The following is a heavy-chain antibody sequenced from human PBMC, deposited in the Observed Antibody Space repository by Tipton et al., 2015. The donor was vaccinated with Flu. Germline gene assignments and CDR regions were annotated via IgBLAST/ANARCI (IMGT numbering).Heavy chain of an antibody. CDR2: SHHSGGT. Sequence: LRLSCTVSGYSISGDYYWGWIRQPPGKGLEWIGSSHHSGGTYYNPSLKSRVTISVDTPKSQFSLRLNSVTAADTGVYYCARHRGTTATTLDWFDPWGQETLANVSS. V-gene: IGHV4-38-2*02. J-gene: IGHJ5*02. CDR3: ARHRGTTATTLDWFDP. CDR1: GYSISGDYY. D-gene: IGHD4-17*01.